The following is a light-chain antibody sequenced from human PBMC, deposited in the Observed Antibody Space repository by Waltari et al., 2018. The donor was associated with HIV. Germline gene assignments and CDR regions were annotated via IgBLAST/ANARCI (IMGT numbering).Light chain of an antibody. Sequence: DIQMTQAPSSLPASVGDRVTITCRASQTIRRDLNWYQKKPGQAPTLLISAASTLQSGVPSRFSGSVSGAEFTLSISNVQPEDFATYYCLQTYSFPLTFGPGTTLEVK. CDR1: QTIRRD. J-gene: IGKJ3*01. V-gene: IGKV1-39*01. CDR3: LQTYSFPLT. CDR2: AAS.